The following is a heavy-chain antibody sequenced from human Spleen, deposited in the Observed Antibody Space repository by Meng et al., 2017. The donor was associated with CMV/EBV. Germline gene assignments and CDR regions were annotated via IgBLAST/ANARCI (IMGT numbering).Heavy chain of an antibody. Sequence: GGSLRLSCTASGFTFGDYAMSWVRQAPGKGLEWVGFIRSKAYGGTTEYAASVKGRFTISRDDSKSIAYLQMNSLKTEDTAVYYCISYYDFWSGYYTFDYRGQGTLVTVSS. CDR2: IRSKAYGGTT. V-gene: IGHV3-49*04. D-gene: IGHD3-3*01. CDR1: GFTFGDYA. CDR3: ISYYDFWSGYYTFDY. J-gene: IGHJ4*02.